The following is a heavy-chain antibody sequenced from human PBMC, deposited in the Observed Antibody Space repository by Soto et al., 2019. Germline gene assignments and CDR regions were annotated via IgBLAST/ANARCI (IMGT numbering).Heavy chain of an antibody. CDR2: IGGGGGST. V-gene: IGHV3-23*01. CDR3: AKEGEWELLWACFAY. J-gene: IGHJ4*02. D-gene: IGHD1-26*01. CDR1: GFTFSSYA. Sequence: EVQLLESGGGLVQPGGSLRLSCAASGFTFSSYALSWVRQAPCMGLEWVSVIGGGGGSTYYADSVKGRFAISRDNSTDTLYLHMSSISAEDTAVYIWAKEGEWELLWACFAYWGQGTLVTVSS.